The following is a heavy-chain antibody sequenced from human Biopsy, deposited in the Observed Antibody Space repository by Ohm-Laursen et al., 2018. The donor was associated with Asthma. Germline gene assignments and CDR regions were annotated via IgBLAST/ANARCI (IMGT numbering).Heavy chain of an antibody. J-gene: IGHJ6*02. CDR1: GYTFNSAG. D-gene: IGHD3-10*01. Sequence: ASVKVSCKTSGYTFNSAGITWVRQAPGQGLEWMGWISVYNGNTKVAQRPQDRVTMVTDTSTSTAYMELRSLRSDDTAVYFCARAVDYSHYYGIDVWGQGTTVTVS. CDR2: ISVYNGNT. CDR3: ARAVDYSHYYGIDV. V-gene: IGHV1-18*01.